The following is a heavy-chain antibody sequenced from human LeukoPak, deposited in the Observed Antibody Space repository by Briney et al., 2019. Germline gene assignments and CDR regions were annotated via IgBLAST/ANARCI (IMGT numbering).Heavy chain of an antibody. Sequence: ASVKVSCKASGCTFTGYYMHWVRQAPGQGLEWMGWINPNSGGTNYAQKFQGWVTMTRDTSISTAYMELSRLRSDDTAVYYCARAVREKQYNWFDPWGQGTLVTVSS. J-gene: IGHJ5*02. CDR1: GCTFTGYY. CDR3: ARAVREKQYNWFDP. D-gene: IGHD3-10*01. V-gene: IGHV1-2*04. CDR2: INPNSGGT.